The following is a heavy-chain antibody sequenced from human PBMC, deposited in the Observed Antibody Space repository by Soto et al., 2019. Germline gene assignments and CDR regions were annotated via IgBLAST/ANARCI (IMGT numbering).Heavy chain of an antibody. CDR2: ISAYNGNT. V-gene: IGHV1-18*01. CDR1: GYTFTSYG. Sequence: ASVKVSCKASGYTFTSYGISWLRQAPGQGLEWMGWISAYNGNTNYAQKLQGRVTMTTDTSTSTAYMELRSLRSDDTAVYYCAGNYYDSSGYGRGAFDIWGQGTMVTVSS. CDR3: AGNYYDSSGYGRGAFDI. J-gene: IGHJ3*02. D-gene: IGHD3-22*01.